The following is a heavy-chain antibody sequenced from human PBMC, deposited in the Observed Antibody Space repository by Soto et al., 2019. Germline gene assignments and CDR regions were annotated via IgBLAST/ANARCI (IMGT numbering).Heavy chain of an antibody. J-gene: IGHJ4*02. Sequence: SETLSLTCAVYGGSFSGYYWTWIRQPPGTGLEWIGEIYHSGSTNYNPSLKSRVTISVDKSKNQFSLKLSSVTAADTAVYYCAKCITALGPIGYWGQGTLVTVSS. CDR1: GGSFSGYY. CDR2: IYHSGST. V-gene: IGHV4-34*01. CDR3: AKCITALGPIGY. D-gene: IGHD6-6*01.